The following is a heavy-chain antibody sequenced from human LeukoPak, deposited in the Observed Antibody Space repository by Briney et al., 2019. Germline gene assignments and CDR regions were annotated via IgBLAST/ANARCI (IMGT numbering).Heavy chain of an antibody. CDR1: GFTFSSYG. J-gene: IGHJ4*02. D-gene: IGHD3-10*01. CDR3: AKDGVPSRWFGRNYFDY. CDR2: ISYDGSNR. Sequence: PGRSLRLSCAASGFTFSSYGMHWVRQAPGKGLEWVAVISYDGSNRYYADSVKGRFTISRDTSKNTLYLQMNSLRAEDTAVYYCAKDGVPSRWFGRNYFDYWGQGTLVTVSS. V-gene: IGHV3-30*18.